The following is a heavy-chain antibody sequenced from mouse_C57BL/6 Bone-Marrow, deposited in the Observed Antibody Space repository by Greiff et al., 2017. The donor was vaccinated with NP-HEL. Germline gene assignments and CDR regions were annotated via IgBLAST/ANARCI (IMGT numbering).Heavy chain of an antibody. D-gene: IGHD2-2*01. J-gene: IGHJ4*01. CDR3: ARSSDYGYYYAMYY. CDR1: GYTFTSYW. Sequence: QVQLQQPGAELVRPGTSVKLSCKASGYTFTSYWMHWVKQRPGQGLEWIGVIDPSDSYTKYNQKFKGKATLTVDTSSSTSYLQLSILTSEDSAVYYCARSSDYGYYYAMYYWGQATSVTVSS. CDR2: IDPSDSYT. V-gene: IGHV1-59*01.